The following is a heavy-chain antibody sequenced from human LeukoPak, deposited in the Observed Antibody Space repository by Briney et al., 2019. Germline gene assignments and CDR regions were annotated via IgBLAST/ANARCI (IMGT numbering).Heavy chain of an antibody. CDR3: VRGAPHTID. CDR2: TNSDGSRT. CDR1: GFTFSSYW. D-gene: IGHD3-10*01. Sequence: GRSLRLSCAPSGFTFSSYWMHWVRHAPGKRLVWVSRTNSDGSRTIYADSVKGRFTISRDKAKNPLFLKMDTLRAEATAVYYCVRGAPHTIDWGQGTLVTVSS. J-gene: IGHJ4*02. V-gene: IGHV3-74*01.